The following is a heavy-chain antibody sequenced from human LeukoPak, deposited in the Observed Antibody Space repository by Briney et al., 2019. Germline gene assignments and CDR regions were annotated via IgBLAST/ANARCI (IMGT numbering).Heavy chain of an antibody. J-gene: IGHJ4*02. V-gene: IGHV3-30*03. Sequence: PGGSLRLSCVASGLTFRTYAMHWARQAPGKGPEWVTFTSKDEKNKFYADSVKGRFTVSRDNSKNTVYLQMNRLRLEDTAVYYCARAFSYGPEPFDFWGQGSLVTVSS. D-gene: IGHD3-10*01. CDR3: ARAFSYGPEPFDF. CDR2: TSKDEKNK. CDR1: GLTFRTYA.